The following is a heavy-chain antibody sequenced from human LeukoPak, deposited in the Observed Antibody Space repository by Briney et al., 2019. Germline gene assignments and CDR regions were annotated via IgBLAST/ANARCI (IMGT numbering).Heavy chain of an antibody. Sequence: GGSLRLSCAASGFTFSNALMSWVRQAPGKGLEWVGRIKSKTDGGTTDYAAPVKGRFTISRDDSKNTLYLQMNSLKTEDTAVYYCTTNPTVTTLAGDAFDIWGQGTMVTVSS. CDR3: TTNPTVTTLAGDAFDI. V-gene: IGHV3-15*01. J-gene: IGHJ3*02. CDR1: GFTFSNAL. CDR2: IKSKTDGGTT. D-gene: IGHD4-17*01.